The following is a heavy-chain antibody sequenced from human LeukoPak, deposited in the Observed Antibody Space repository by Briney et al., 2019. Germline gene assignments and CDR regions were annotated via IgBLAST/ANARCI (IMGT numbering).Heavy chain of an antibody. D-gene: IGHD1-26*01. CDR3: ARAQVGATPPYVDY. J-gene: IGHJ4*02. CDR2: ISSSSSYI. CDR1: GFTFSSYS. V-gene: IGHV3-21*01. Sequence: GGSLRLSCAASGFTFSSYSMNWVRQAPGKGLEWVSSISSSSSYIYYADSVKGRFTISRDNAKNSLYLQMNSLRAEDTAVYYCARAQVGATPPYVDYWGQGTLVTVSS.